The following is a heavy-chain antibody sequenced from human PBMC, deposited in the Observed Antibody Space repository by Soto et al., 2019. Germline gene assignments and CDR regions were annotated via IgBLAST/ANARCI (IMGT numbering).Heavy chain of an antibody. J-gene: IGHJ6*02. D-gene: IGHD6-19*01. CDR2: MNPNSGNT. Sequence: RASVKVSCKASGYTFTSYDINWVRQATGQGLEWMGWMNPNSGNTGYAQKFQGRVTMTRNTSISTAYMELSSLRSEDTAVYYCARKSSGWSITTYYYYGMDVWGQGTTVTVSS. CDR1: GYTFTSYD. CDR3: ARKSSGWSITTYYYYGMDV. V-gene: IGHV1-8*01.